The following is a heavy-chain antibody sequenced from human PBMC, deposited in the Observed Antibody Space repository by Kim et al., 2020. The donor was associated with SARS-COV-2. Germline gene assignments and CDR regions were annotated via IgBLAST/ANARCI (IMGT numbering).Heavy chain of an antibody. Sequence: TSPPARKSRVTISSDPSKNQFSLKLSSVTAADTAVYYCARGWYYYYGMDVWGQGTTVTVSS. V-gene: IGHV4-34*13. J-gene: IGHJ6*02. CDR3: ARGWYYYYGMDV.